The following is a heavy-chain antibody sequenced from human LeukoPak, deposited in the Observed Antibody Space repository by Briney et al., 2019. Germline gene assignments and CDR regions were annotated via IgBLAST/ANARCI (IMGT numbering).Heavy chain of an antibody. CDR1: GFTFTSSA. J-gene: IGHJ4*02. CDR2: IVVGSGNT. V-gene: IGHV1-58*02. Sequence: ASVKVSCKASGFTFTSSAMQWVRQARGQRLEWIGWIVVGSGNTNYAQKFQERVTITRDMSTSTAYMELSSLRSEDTAVYYRAAVPPIVGAPGGDYWGQGTLVTVSS. D-gene: IGHD1-26*01. CDR3: AAVPPIVGAPGGDY.